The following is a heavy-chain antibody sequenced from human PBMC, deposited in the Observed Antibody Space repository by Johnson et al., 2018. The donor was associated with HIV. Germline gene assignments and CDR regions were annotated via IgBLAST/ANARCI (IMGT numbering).Heavy chain of an antibody. V-gene: IGHV3-23*04. CDR2: ISGSGGNT. Sequence: VQLVESGGGLVQPGGSLRLSCAASGFTFSSSAMSWVRQAPGKGLDWVSSISGSGGNTYYADSVKGRFTISRDNSKNTLYLQMNSLRAEDTAVYYCTADSSGGYAFDIWGQGTVVTVS. D-gene: IGHD1-1*01. CDR3: TADSSGGYAFDI. J-gene: IGHJ3*02. CDR1: GFTFSSSA.